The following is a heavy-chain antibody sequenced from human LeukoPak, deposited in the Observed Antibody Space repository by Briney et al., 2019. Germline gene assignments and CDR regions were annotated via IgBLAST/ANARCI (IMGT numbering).Heavy chain of an antibody. CDR3: TKSDRGWYGSIDY. D-gene: IGHD6-19*01. V-gene: IGHV3-11*01. J-gene: IGHJ4*02. CDR2: ISSSGSTI. Sequence: GGSLRLSCAASGFTFSDYYMSWIRQAPGKGLEWVSYISSSGSTIYYADSVKGRFTISRDNAKNSLYLQMNSLRTEDTALYYCTKSDRGWYGSIDYWGQGTLVTVAS. CDR1: GFTFSDYY.